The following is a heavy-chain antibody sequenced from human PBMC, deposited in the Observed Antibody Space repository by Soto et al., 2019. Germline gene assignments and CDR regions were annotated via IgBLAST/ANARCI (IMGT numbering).Heavy chain of an antibody. Sequence: PPETLSLTCTVFGVTVSSDAYYWSWILKFPGKGRERIGNIYHTGNTYYTPTLKNRVAISLDKPQNQCFMWMSSGTAADTAVYYCARDHFSGTKWSKFGYWGQGALVTVSS. D-gene: IGHD2-8*01. J-gene: IGHJ4*02. CDR3: ARDHFSGTKWSKFGY. V-gene: IGHV4-31*03. CDR1: GVTVSSDAYY. CDR2: IYHTGNT.